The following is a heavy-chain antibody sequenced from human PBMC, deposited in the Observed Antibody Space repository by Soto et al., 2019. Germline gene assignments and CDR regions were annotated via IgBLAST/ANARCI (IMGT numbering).Heavy chain of an antibody. Sequence: QVQLQEPGPELVKPSQTLSLTCTVSGDSVSGGYYWSWVRQRPRKGLEWIGYVSPIGTPYYSPSLNSRVSISIDTSKNQLSLEVRSVTAADTAVYYCARDRGSYGMDVWGQGTTVTVSS. V-gene: IGHV4-31*03. CDR3: ARDRGSYGMDV. J-gene: IGHJ6*02. CDR2: VSPIGTP. CDR1: GDSVSGGYY.